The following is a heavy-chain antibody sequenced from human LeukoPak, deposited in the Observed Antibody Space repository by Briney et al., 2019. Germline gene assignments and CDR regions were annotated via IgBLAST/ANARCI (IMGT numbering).Heavy chain of an antibody. D-gene: IGHD5-18*01. CDR2: IIPIFGTA. CDR3: ARAHDVDTAMTDY. Sequence: SVKVSCXASGGTFSSYAISWVRQAPGQGLEWMGGIIPIFGTANYAQKFQGRVTITADESTSTAYMELSSLRSEDTAVYYCARAHDVDTAMTDYWGQGTLVTVSS. V-gene: IGHV1-69*13. J-gene: IGHJ4*02. CDR1: GGTFSSYA.